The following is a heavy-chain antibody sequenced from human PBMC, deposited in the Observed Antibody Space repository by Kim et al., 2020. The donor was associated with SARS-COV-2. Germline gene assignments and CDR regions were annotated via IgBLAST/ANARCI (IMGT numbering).Heavy chain of an antibody. CDR2: IKSKTDGGQT. J-gene: IGHJ4*02. V-gene: IGHV3-15*01. Sequence: GGSLRLSCAASGFTFSNAWMRWVRQAPGKGLECVCRIKSKTDGGQTAYAAPARGRFPIARADSTHTLYLRMQSLKTEDTAVYYCTLDLHDYGHDAYWGQG. CDR1: GFTFSNAW. CDR3: TLDLHDYGHDAY. D-gene: IGHD4-17*01.